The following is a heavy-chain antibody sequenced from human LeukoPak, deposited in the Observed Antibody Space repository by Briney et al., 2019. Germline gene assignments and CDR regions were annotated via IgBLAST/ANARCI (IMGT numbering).Heavy chain of an antibody. V-gene: IGHV4-59*01. J-gene: IGHJ4*02. CDR1: GDSISTFY. CDR3: ARYKVVYGDRCYFDY. Sequence: SETLSLTCTVSGDSISTFYWNWIRQPPGKGLEWIGHIYYSGSTNYNPSLKSRVTISVDTSKNQFSLKLSSVTAADTAVYYCARYKVVYGDRCYFDYWGQGTLVTVSS. CDR2: IYYSGST. D-gene: IGHD4-17*01.